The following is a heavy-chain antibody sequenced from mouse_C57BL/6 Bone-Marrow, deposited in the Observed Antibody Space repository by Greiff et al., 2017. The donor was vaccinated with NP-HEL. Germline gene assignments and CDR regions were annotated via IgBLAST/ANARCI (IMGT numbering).Heavy chain of an antibody. D-gene: IGHD3-3*01. V-gene: IGHV1-54*01. J-gene: IGHJ1*03. CDR2: INPGSGGT. CDR1: GYAFTNYL. Sequence: QVQLQQSGAELVRPGTSVKVSCKASGYAFTNYLIEWVKQRPGQGLEWIGVINPGSGGTNYNEKFKGKATLTADKSSSTAYMQLSSLTSEDSAVYFCARRDSRGYFDVWGTGTTVTVSS. CDR3: ARRDSRGYFDV.